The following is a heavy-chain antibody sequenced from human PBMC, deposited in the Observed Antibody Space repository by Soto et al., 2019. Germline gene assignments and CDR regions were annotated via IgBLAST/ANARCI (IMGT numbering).Heavy chain of an antibody. D-gene: IGHD3-22*01. V-gene: IGHV3-49*03. CDR3: ARGDYHDSSGPFSDAFDI. CDR1: GFTFGDYA. Sequence: GGSLRLSCTASGFTFGDYAMSWFRQAPGKGLEWVGFIRSKAYGGTTEYAASVKGRFTISRDDSKSIAYLQMNSLKTEDTAVYYCARGDYHDSSGPFSDAFDIWGQGTLVTVSS. J-gene: IGHJ3*02. CDR2: IRSKAYGGTT.